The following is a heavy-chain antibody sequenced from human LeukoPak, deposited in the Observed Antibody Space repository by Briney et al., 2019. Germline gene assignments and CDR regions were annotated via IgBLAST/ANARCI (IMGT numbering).Heavy chain of an antibody. CDR1: GYTFSYS. CDR3: VRVRRNI. Sequence: GGSLRLSCLASGYTFSYSINWVRQAPGKGLEWVSSISVRSNYIYYADSVRGRFRISRDDARDSLFLEMNSLRAEDTAAYYCVRVRRNIWGQRTLVTVSS. J-gene: IGHJ4*02. CDR2: ISVRSNYI. V-gene: IGHV3-21*01. D-gene: IGHD1/OR15-1a*01.